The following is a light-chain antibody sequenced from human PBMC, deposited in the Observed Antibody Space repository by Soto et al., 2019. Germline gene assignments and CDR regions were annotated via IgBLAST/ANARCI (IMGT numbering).Light chain of an antibody. CDR2: GAS. Sequence: EIVLTQSPGTLSLSPGERATLSCMASQSVTGTYLAWYQQKLGQAPRLLIYGASVRATCIPDRFSGSGSGTDFTLTVSTLEHEDFAVDYCQQYGSSSSITFGQGTLLEIK. CDR1: QSVTGTY. CDR3: QQYGSSSSIT. J-gene: IGKJ5*01. V-gene: IGKV3-20*01.